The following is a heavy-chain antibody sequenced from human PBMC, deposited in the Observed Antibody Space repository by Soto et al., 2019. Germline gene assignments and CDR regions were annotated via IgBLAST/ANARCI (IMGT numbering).Heavy chain of an antibody. Sequence: GGSLRLSCAASGFTFSSYAMSWVRQAPGKGLEWVSAISGSGGSTYYADSVKGRFTISRDNSKNTLYLQMNSLRAEDTAVYYCAKEGKSLRFLEWLPLFDYWGQGTLVTVSS. CDR2: ISGSGGST. J-gene: IGHJ4*02. D-gene: IGHD3-3*01. CDR1: GFTFSSYA. CDR3: AKEGKSLRFLEWLPLFDY. V-gene: IGHV3-23*01.